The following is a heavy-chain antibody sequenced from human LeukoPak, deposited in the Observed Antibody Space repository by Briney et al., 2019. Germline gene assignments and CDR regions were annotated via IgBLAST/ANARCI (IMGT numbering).Heavy chain of an antibody. Sequence: GGSLRLSCAASGFTFSSYAMSWVRQAPGKGLEWVSAISGSGGSTYYADSVKGRFTNSRDNSKNTLYLQMNSLRAEDTAVYYCAKDKRFGDEYYFDYWGQGTLVTVSS. CDR2: ISGSGGST. J-gene: IGHJ4*02. V-gene: IGHV3-23*01. CDR3: AKDKRFGDEYYFDY. CDR1: GFTFSSYA. D-gene: IGHD3-10*01.